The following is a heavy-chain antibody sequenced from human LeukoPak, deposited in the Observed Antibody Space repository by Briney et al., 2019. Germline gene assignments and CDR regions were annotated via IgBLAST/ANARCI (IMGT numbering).Heavy chain of an antibody. D-gene: IGHD2-15*01. Sequence: ASVKVSCKASGYTFTSYGISWVRQAPGQGLEWMGWMNPNSGNTGYAQKFQGRVTITRNTSISTAYMELSSLRSEDTAVYYCARAYCSGGSCYGRYYYYYMDVWGKGTTVTVSS. CDR2: MNPNSGNT. CDR1: GYTFTSYG. CDR3: ARAYCSGGSCYGRYYYYYMDV. V-gene: IGHV1-8*03. J-gene: IGHJ6*03.